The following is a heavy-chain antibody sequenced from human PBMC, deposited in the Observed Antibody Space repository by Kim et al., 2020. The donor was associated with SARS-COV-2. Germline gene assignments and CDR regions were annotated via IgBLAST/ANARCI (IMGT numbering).Heavy chain of an antibody. Sequence: ASVKVSCKTSGYTFTSFAMHWVRQAPGQGLEWVGWIHTGNGETKYSQRFQGRVTITTDTSASTGYMELNGLRSTDTGVYYCARDFFYDYQTSGASDFWGQGTLVTVSS. CDR3: ARDFFYDYQTSGASDF. V-gene: IGHV1-3*04. CDR2: IHTGNGET. D-gene: IGHD3-16*01. J-gene: IGHJ4*02. CDR1: GYTFTSFA.